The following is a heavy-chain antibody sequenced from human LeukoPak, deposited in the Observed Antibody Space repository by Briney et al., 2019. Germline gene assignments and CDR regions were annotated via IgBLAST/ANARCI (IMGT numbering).Heavy chain of an antibody. CDR3: ARGPNRMSDIVVVPAALYAFDI. CDR2: INYSGST. J-gene: IGHJ3*02. V-gene: IGHV4-34*01. Sequence: PSETLSLTCAVYGGSFSGYYWSWIRQPPGKGLEWIGEINYSGSTNYNPSLKSRVTISADTSKNQFSLKLSSLTAADTAVYYCARGPNRMSDIVVVPAALYAFDIWGQGTMVTVSS. CDR1: GGSFSGYY. D-gene: IGHD2-2*01.